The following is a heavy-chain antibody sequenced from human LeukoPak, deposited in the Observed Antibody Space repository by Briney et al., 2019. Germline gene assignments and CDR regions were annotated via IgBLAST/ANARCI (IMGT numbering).Heavy chain of an antibody. V-gene: IGHV1-46*01. Sequence: GASVKVSCKASGYTFTSYCMHWVRQAPGQGLEWVGMINPSGGSTSYAQKFQGRVTMTRDTSTSTVYMELSSLRSEDTAVYYCARWPMTTVPTGRYFDYWGQGTLVTVSS. D-gene: IGHD4-17*01. CDR3: ARWPMTTVPTGRYFDY. CDR1: GYTFTSYC. J-gene: IGHJ4*02. CDR2: INPSGGST.